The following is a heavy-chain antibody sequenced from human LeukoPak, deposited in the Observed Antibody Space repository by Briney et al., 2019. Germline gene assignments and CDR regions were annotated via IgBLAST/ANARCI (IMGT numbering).Heavy chain of an antibody. D-gene: IGHD2-21*01. CDR2: IYHSGGT. CDR1: GGSISSGGYY. J-gene: IGHJ5*02. Sequence: PSETLSLTCTVSGGSISSGGYYWSWIRQPPGKGLEWIGYIYHSGGTYYNPSLKSQVTISIDRSKKQFSLKLHSVTAADTAVYYCARESGENWVDPWGQGTLVTVSS. CDR3: ARESGENWVDP. V-gene: IGHV4-30-2*01.